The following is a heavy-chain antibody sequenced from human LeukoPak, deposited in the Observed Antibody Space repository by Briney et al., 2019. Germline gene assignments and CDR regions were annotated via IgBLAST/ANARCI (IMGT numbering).Heavy chain of an antibody. Sequence: ASVKVSCKVSGYTLTELSMHWVRQAPGKGLEWMGGFDPEDGETIYAQKFQGRVTMTEDTSTDTAYMELSSLRSEDTAVYYCATVRCSSTRCSKKLRDNWFDPWGQGTLVTVSS. V-gene: IGHV1-24*01. J-gene: IGHJ5*02. CDR1: GYTLTELS. CDR2: FDPEDGET. D-gene: IGHD2-2*01. CDR3: ATVRCSSTRCSKKLRDNWFDP.